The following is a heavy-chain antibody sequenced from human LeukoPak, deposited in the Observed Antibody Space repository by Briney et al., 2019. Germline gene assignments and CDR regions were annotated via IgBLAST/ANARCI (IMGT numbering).Heavy chain of an antibody. CDR1: GYNFTSYW. J-gene: IGHJ4*02. D-gene: IGHD3-9*01. CDR2: IYPGDSDT. V-gene: IGHV5-51*01. Sequence: GESLKISCKGSGYNFTSYWIGWVRQMPGKGLEWMGIIYPGDSDTRYSPSFQGQVTISADKSISTAYLQWSSLKASDTAMYYCARLIGRDYDILTGYEVWGQGTLVTVSS. CDR3: ARLIGRDYDILTGYEV.